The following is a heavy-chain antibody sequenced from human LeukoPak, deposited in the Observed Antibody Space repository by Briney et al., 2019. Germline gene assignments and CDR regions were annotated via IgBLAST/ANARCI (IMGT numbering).Heavy chain of an antibody. V-gene: IGHV3-21*01. CDR2: ISSSSNDV. Sequence: GGSLRLSCAASGFTFSSYSMNWVRQAPGKGLEWVSSISSSSNDVYYADSVKGRFTISRDNAKNSLYLQMNSLRAEDTAVYYCGRSERIAVAGLPDYWGQGTLVTVSS. CDR1: GFTFSSYS. CDR3: GRSERIAVAGLPDY. D-gene: IGHD6-19*01. J-gene: IGHJ4*02.